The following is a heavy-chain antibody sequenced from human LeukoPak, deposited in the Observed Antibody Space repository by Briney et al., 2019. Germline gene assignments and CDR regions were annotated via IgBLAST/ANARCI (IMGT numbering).Heavy chain of an antibody. D-gene: IGHD3-10*01. CDR1: GFTFSSYA. Sequence: GRSLRLSCAASGFTFSSYAMHWVRQAPGKGLEWVAVISYDGSNKYYADSVKGRFTISRDNSKNTLYLQMNGLRAEDTAVYYCARALWFGVLGYYYYYGMDVWGQGTTVTVSS. J-gene: IGHJ6*02. CDR2: ISYDGSNK. V-gene: IGHV3-30*04. CDR3: ARALWFGVLGYYYYYGMDV.